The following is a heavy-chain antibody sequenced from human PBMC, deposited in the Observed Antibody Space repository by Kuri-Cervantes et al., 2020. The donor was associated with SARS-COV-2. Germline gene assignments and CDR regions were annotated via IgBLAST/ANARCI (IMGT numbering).Heavy chain of an antibody. CDR2: IGPSGTTK. CDR3: ARGGWQTYSSKTYNWFDP. CDR1: GFIFGDYY. Sequence: GGSLRLSCTASGFIFGDYYMTWIRQAPGKGLEWVSNIGPSGTTKYYADSVKGRFTISRDNAKNSLYLQMSSLRAEDTAVYYCARGGWQTYSSKTYNWFDPWGQGTLVTVSS. V-gene: IGHV3-11*01. J-gene: IGHJ5*02. D-gene: IGHD4-11*01.